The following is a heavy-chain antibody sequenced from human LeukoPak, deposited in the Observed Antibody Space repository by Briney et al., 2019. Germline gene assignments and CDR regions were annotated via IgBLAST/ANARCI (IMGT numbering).Heavy chain of an antibody. CDR2: IRSKANSYAT. D-gene: IGHD3-10*01. CDR3: TTRVLPQGMDV. Sequence: GGSLRLSCAASGFTLSTYWMSWVRQASGKGLEWVGRIRSKANSYATAYAASVKGRFTISRDDSKNTAYLQMNSLKTEDTAVYYCTTRVLPQGMDVWGQGTTVTVSS. CDR1: GFTLSTYW. V-gene: IGHV3-73*01. J-gene: IGHJ6*02.